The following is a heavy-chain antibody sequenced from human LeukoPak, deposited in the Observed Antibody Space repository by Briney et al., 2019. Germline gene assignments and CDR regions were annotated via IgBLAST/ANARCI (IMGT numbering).Heavy chain of an antibody. CDR1: GGSISGSY. D-gene: IGHD6-19*01. V-gene: IGHV4-34*01. J-gene: IGHJ3*01. CDR3: ARGYSSGWYHGPPL. CDR2: ISPRGGT. Sequence: SETLSLTCGVFGGSISGSYWTWVRQPPGKGLEWLGEISPRGGTNAQPSLKSRVSIALDRSTNQISLRLTSVTAADTAMYYCARGYSSGWYHGPPLWGQGTMVTVSS.